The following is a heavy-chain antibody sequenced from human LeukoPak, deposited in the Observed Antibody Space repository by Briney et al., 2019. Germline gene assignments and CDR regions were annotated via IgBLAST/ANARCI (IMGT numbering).Heavy chain of an antibody. CDR1: GFTVSSYA. V-gene: IGHV3-30-3*01. J-gene: IGHJ4*02. Sequence: PGGSLRLSCAASGFTVSSYAMHWVRQAPGKGLEWVAVISYDGSNKYYADSVKGRFTISRDNSKNTLYLQMNSLRAEDTAVYYCAREAGRRGGFDYWGQGTLVTVSS. D-gene: IGHD1-14*01. CDR3: AREAGRRGGFDY. CDR2: ISYDGSNK.